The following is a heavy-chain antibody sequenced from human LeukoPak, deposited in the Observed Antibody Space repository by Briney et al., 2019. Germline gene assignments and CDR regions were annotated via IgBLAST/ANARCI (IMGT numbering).Heavy chain of an antibody. J-gene: IGHJ5*02. D-gene: IGHD2-2*01. V-gene: IGHV4-4*07. CDR2: IYTSGST. Sequence: SETLSLTCTVSGGSISSYYWSWIRQPAGKGLEWIGRIYTSGSTNYNPSLKSRVTMSVDTSKNQFSLKLSSVTAADTAVYYCAREAGYCSSTSCYSLGYWFDPWGQGTLVTVSS. CDR1: GGSISSYY. CDR3: AREAGYCSSTSCYSLGYWFDP.